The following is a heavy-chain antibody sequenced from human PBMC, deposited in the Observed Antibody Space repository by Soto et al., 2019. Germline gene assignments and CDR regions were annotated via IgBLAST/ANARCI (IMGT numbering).Heavy chain of an antibody. CDR3: ARALRRGYSGYDELYYYYYGTDV. CDR2: INPNSGGT. Sequence: ASVKVSCKASGYTFTGYYMHWLLQAPGQGLEWMGWINPNSGGTNYAQKFQGWVTMTRDTSISTAYMELSRLRSDDTAVYYCARALRRGYSGYDELYYYYYGTDVWGQGTMVTASS. CDR1: GYTFTGYY. J-gene: IGHJ6*02. V-gene: IGHV1-2*04. D-gene: IGHD5-12*01.